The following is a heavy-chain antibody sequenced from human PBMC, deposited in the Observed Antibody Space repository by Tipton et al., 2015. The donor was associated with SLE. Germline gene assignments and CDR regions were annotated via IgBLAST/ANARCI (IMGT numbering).Heavy chain of an antibody. CDR3: ARRPHYYYYGMDV. CDR2: INQSGEINHSGST. V-gene: IGHV4-34*01. CDR1: GGSFSGYY. J-gene: IGHJ6*02. Sequence: TLSLTCAVYGGSFSGYYWTWIRQTPGKGLEWIGEINQSGEINHSGSTNYNPSLQSRVTISVDTSKNQFALKLSSVTAADTAVYYCARRPHYYYYGMDVWGQGTTVTVSS.